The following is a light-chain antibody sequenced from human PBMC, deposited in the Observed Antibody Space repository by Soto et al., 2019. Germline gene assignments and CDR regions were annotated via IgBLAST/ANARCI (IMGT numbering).Light chain of an antibody. V-gene: IGKV1-5*03. CDR1: QSISTW. J-gene: IGKJ2*01. Sequence: DIQMTQSPSTLSASVGDRVTITCRASQSISTWLAWYQQKPGKAPKLLIYKASSLRNGVPSRFRGSGSGTEFTLTIYSLRPDDFASYYCQQYNGYPHTFGQGTKLEIK. CDR3: QQYNGYPHT. CDR2: KAS.